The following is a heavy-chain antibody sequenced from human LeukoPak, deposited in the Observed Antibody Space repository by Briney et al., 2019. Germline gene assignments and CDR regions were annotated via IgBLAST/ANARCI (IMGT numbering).Heavy chain of an antibody. D-gene: IGHD3-10*01. CDR3: ARGLQSGTQRGYFDY. Sequence: PGGSLRLSCAASGFTFSTYAMSWVRQAPGKGLEWVSLISGSGANTYYADSVKGRFTISRDNSKNTLYLQMNSLRAEDTAVYYCARGLQSGTQRGYFDYWGQGTLVTVSS. J-gene: IGHJ4*02. CDR2: ISGSGANT. CDR1: GFTFSTYA. V-gene: IGHV3-23*01.